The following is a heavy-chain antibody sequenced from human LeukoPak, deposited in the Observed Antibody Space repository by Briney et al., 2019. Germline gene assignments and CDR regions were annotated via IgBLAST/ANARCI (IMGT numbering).Heavy chain of an antibody. CDR2: IKQDGGEK. Sequence: GGSLRLSCVDSGITISKYWMSWVRQAPGKGLEWVANIKQDGGEKYYVDSVKGRFTISRDNAKNSLYLQMNSLRVEDTAVYYCARDGWPLDYWGQGTPVTVSS. CDR3: ARDGWPLDY. J-gene: IGHJ4*02. D-gene: IGHD3-10*01. CDR1: GITISKYW. V-gene: IGHV3-7*03.